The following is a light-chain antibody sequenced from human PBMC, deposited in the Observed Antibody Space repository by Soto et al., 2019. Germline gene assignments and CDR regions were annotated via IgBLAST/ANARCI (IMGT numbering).Light chain of an antibody. CDR2: EVS. V-gene: IGLV2-14*01. Sequence: QSALTQPASVSGTPGQSITISCTGSNSDVGIYDFVSWYQHHPGRAPKLIVSEVSHRPSGVSNRLSGSKSGNTASLTISGLQSEDEADYYCISYTSDDVRYVFXTGTKVTVL. CDR1: NSDVGIYDF. CDR3: ISYTSDDVRYV. J-gene: IGLJ1*01.